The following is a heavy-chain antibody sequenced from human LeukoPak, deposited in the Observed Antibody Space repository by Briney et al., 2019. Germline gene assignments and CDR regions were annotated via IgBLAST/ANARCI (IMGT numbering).Heavy chain of an antibody. J-gene: IGHJ6*02. CDR1: GFTFDDYA. CDR2: ISWNSGSI. Sequence: GRSLRLSCAASGFTFDDYAMHWVRQAPGKGLEWVSGISWNSGSIGYADSVKGRFTISRDNAKNSLYLQMNSLRAEDTALYYCAKDLSSRGYYYGMDVWGQGTTVTVSS. D-gene: IGHD6-13*01. CDR3: AKDLSSRGYYYGMDV. V-gene: IGHV3-9*01.